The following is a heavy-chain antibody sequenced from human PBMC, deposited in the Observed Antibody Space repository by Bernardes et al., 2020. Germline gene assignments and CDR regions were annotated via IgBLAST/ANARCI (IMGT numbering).Heavy chain of an antibody. D-gene: IGHD3-3*01. CDR2: IYYSGST. Sequence: SETLSLTCTVSGGSISSGGYYWSWIRQHPGKGLEWIGYIYYSGSTYYNPSLKSRVTISVDTSKNQFSLKLSSVTAADTAVYYCARNDFWSGYEAARWGQGTLVTVSS. V-gene: IGHV4-31*03. CDR1: GGSISSGGYY. CDR3: ARNDFWSGYEAAR. J-gene: IGHJ4*02.